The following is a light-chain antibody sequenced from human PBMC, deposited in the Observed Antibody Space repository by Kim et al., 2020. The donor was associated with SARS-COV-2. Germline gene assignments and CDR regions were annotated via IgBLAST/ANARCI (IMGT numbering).Light chain of an antibody. CDR3: QQYNSYPWT. CDR2: DAS. J-gene: IGKJ1*01. V-gene: IGKV1-5*01. Sequence: GSVGDRVTIPCRASQSISSWLAWYQQKPGKAPKLLIYDASSLESGVPSRFSGSGSGTEFTLTISSLQPDDFATYYCQQYNSYPWTFGQGTKVDIK. CDR1: QSISSW.